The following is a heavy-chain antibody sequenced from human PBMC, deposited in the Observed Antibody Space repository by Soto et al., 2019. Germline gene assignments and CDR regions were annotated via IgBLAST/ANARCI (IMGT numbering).Heavy chain of an antibody. CDR1: GFTFSSYA. V-gene: IGHV3-33*01. Sequence: GXSLILSCVPSGFTFSSYAMHWVRQAPSKGLEWVAVVHYDGTKKYYADSVRGRFTISRDNSENILYLQMNSLRPDDTAVYFCARETSYDFWSGPQTMDVWGQGTTVTVSS. CDR3: ARETSYDFWSGPQTMDV. D-gene: IGHD3-3*01. CDR2: VHYDGTKK. J-gene: IGHJ6*02.